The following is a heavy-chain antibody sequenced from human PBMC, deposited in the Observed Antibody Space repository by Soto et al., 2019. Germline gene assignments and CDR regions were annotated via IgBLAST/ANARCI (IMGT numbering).Heavy chain of an antibody. CDR1: GFTFSNAW. D-gene: IGHD3-10*01. V-gene: IGHV3-15*07. J-gene: IGHJ6*02. CDR2: IKSKTDGGTT. Sequence: GGSLRLSCAASGFTFSNAWMNWVRQAPGKGLEWVGRIKSKTDGGTTDYAAPVKGRFTISRDDSKNTLYLQMNSLKTEDTAVNYCTTDSITMVRGVIITVYGMDVWGQGTTVTVSS. CDR3: TTDSITMVRGVIITVYGMDV.